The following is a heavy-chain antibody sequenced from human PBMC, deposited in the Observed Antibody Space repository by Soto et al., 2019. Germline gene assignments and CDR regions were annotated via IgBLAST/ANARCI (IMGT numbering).Heavy chain of an antibody. CDR2: ITSIGGST. Sequence: GGSLRLSCSASGFIFRNYAMHWVRQAPGKGLEYVSVITSIGGSTYYADSVKGRFTISRDNSKNTLYLQMSGLRAEDTAVYYCLKDRYTSDWLGGGYGLDVWGQGTTVTVSS. V-gene: IGHV3-64D*08. CDR1: GFIFRNYA. J-gene: IGHJ6*02. D-gene: IGHD6-25*01. CDR3: LKDRYTSDWLGGGYGLDV.